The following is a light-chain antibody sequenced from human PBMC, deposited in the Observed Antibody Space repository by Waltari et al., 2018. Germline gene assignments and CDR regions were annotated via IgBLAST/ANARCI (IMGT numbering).Light chain of an antibody. V-gene: IGKV3-20*01. J-gene: IGKJ1*01. Sequence: EIVLTQSPGPLSLSPGERATLSCRARQSITRNSLAWYQQKPRQAPGLIIYDSFNRATGIADRCSGSGAGTDFTLTSIRLEAEDFAVYYCQQYGTSPRTFGQGTKVELK. CDR2: DSF. CDR1: QSITRNS. CDR3: QQYGTSPRT.